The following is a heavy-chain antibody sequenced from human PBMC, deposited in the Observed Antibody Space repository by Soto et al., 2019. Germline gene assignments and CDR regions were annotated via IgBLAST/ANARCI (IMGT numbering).Heavy chain of an antibody. J-gene: IGHJ6*02. CDR2: ISAAGDP. CDR1: GFTFRNYH. Sequence: EVQLVESGGGLVQPGGSLRLSCEASGFTFRNYHMHWVRQGTGKGLEWVSGISAAGDPDYADSVEGRFTISRENAQNSFFLQMNSLRVGVTAVYYCARTDRDFYGLDVWGQGTTVIVS. CDR3: ARTDRDFYGLDV. V-gene: IGHV3-13*05.